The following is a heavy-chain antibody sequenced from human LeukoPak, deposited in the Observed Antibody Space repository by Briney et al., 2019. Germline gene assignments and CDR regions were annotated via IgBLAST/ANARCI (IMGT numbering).Heavy chain of an antibody. V-gene: IGHV3-74*01. CDR3: TRGRYYFDY. J-gene: IGHJ4*02. CDR2: INADGSST. CDR1: RFTFSDYW. Sequence: GGSLRLSCAASRFTFSDYWMHWVRQAPGKGLVWVSRINADGSSTNYADSVKGRFTTSRDNAKNTLYLQMNSLRAEDTAVYYCTRGRYYFDYWGQGTLVTVSS. D-gene: IGHD1-14*01.